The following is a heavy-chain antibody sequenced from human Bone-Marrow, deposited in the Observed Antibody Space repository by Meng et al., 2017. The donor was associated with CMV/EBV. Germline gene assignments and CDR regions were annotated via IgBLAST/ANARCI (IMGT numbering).Heavy chain of an antibody. V-gene: IGHV3-15*07. D-gene: IGHD4/OR15-4a*01. J-gene: IGHJ4*02. CDR3: ATRRLTTAPYDY. Sequence: ASGFTFSNAWMHWVRQAPGKGLEWVGRIKTKAEGWTTDYAVSVEGRFTISRDDSKNTLCLQMNNLKTEDTAVYFCATRRLTTAPYDYWGQGTLVTVSS. CDR1: GFTFSNAW. CDR2: IKTKAEGWTT.